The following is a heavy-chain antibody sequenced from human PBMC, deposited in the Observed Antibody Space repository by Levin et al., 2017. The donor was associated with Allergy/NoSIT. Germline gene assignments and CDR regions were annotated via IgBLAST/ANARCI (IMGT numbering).Heavy chain of an antibody. D-gene: IGHD3-16*02. V-gene: IGHV5-51*01. J-gene: IGHJ3*02. CDR1: GYTFPSYW. CDR2: IYPGDSDT. Sequence: GESLKISCKGSGYTFPSYWIGWVRQMPEKGLEWMGIIYPGDSDTRYSPSFQGQVTISVDKSISTAYLQWSSLKASDTAIYYCVRPRRMSLRYDAFDIWGQGTMVTVSS. CDR3: VRPRRMSLRYDAFDI.